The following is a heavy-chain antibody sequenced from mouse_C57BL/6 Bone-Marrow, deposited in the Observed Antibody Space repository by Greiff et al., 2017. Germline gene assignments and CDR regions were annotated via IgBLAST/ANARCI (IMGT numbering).Heavy chain of an antibody. Sequence: VQLQQPGAELVMPGASVKLSCKASGYTFTSYWMHWVKQRPGQGLEWIGDIYPGSGSTNYNEKFKSKATLTVDTSSSTAYMQLSSLTSEDSAVYYCARSPYYPHFDYWGQGTTLTVSS. V-gene: IGHV1-55*01. CDR3: ARSPYYPHFDY. D-gene: IGHD2-10*01. J-gene: IGHJ2*01. CDR1: GYTFTSYW. CDR2: IYPGSGST.